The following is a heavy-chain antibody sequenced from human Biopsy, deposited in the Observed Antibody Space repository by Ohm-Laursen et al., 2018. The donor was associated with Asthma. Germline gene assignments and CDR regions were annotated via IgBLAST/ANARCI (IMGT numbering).Heavy chain of an antibody. CDR3: ARPRWGPYGY. Sequence: SLRLSCAASGFTYSSYSMNWVRQAPGKGLEWVSYISSSSSTIYYADSVKGPFTISRDNAKNSLYLQMNSLRDEDTAVYYCARPRWGPYGYWGQGTLVTVSS. D-gene: IGHD4-17*01. V-gene: IGHV3-48*02. J-gene: IGHJ4*02. CDR1: GFTYSSYS. CDR2: ISSSSSTI.